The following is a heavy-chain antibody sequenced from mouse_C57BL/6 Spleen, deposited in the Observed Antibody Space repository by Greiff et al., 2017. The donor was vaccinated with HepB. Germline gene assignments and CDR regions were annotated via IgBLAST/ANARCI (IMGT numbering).Heavy chain of an antibody. V-gene: IGHV1-69*01. CDR1: GYTFTSYW. J-gene: IGHJ1*03. CDR2: IDPSDSYT. Sequence: QVQLKQPGAELVMPGASVKLSCKASGYTFTSYWMHWVKQRPGQGLEWIGEIDPSDSYTNYNQKFKGKSTLTVDKSSSTAYMQLSSLTSEDSAVYYCAKYGYDGGGYFDVWGTGTTVTVSS. D-gene: IGHD2-2*01. CDR3: AKYGYDGGGYFDV.